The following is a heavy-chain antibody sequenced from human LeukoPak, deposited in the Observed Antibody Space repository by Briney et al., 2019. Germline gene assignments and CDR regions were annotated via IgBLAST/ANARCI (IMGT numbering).Heavy chain of an antibody. J-gene: IGHJ4*02. CDR3: AREGGDGGVGYFDY. CDR1: GFTFSDSY. V-gene: IGHV3-11*01. D-gene: IGHD3-16*01. Sequence: KAGGSLRLSCAASGFTFSDSYMSWIRQVPGKGLEWISYISSGGDTIYYADSVKGRFTISRDNAKNSLYLQMNSLRAEDTAVYYCAREGGDGGVGYFDYWGQGTLVTVSS. CDR2: ISSGGDTI.